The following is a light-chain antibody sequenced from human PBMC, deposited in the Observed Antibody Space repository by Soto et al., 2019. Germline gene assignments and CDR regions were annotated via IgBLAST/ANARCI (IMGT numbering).Light chain of an antibody. CDR3: QEYGTSRST. J-gene: IGKJ1*01. Sequence: DNALTRSPCTVYLTSGETATLPCRASQSISGTYLAWYQQKPGQAPRLLIYSASTRATGIPDRFSGSGSGTDFTLTISRLEPEDFAVYYCQEYGTSRSTFGRGTKVDIK. V-gene: IGKV3-20*01. CDR2: SAS. CDR1: QSISGTY.